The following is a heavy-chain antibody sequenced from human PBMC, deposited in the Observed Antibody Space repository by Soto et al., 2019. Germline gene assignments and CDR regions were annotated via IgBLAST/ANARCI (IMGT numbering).Heavy chain of an antibody. Sequence: ASVKVSCKASGYTFTGYYMHWVRQAPGQGLEWMGWINPNSGGTNYAQKFQGWVTMTRDTSISTAYMELSRLRSDDTAVYYCARAQDIVATSFDYWGQGTLVTVS. D-gene: IGHD5-12*01. CDR2: INPNSGGT. J-gene: IGHJ4*02. CDR3: ARAQDIVATSFDY. V-gene: IGHV1-2*04. CDR1: GYTFTGYY.